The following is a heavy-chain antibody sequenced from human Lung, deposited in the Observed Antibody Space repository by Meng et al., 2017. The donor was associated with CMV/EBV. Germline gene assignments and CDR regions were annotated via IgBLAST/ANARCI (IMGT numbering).Heavy chain of an antibody. Sequence: YTITNYDINGVRQATGEGLEWMGWMNPNSGNTGYAQKFQGRVTITRDTSIGTAYMELSSLRSEDTAVYYCARMSYDWDDQESNWFDPWGQGTLVTVSS. CDR1: YTITNYD. CDR3: ARMSYDWDDQESNWFDP. V-gene: IGHV1-8*03. D-gene: IGHD1-20*01. J-gene: IGHJ5*02. CDR2: MNPNSGNT.